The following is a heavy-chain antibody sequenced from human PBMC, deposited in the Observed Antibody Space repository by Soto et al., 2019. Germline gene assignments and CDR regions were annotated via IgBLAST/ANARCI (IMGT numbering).Heavy chain of an antibody. Sequence: EVQLVESGGGLVKPGGSLRLSCAASGFTFSSYSINWVRQAPGKGLEWVSSISSSSSIIYYADSVKGRFTISRDNAKNTVYLQMNSLRAEDTAVYYCARDIDVAAGGASYYWGGMAVWGEGTTVTVSS. J-gene: IGHJ6*02. V-gene: IGHV3-21*01. CDR3: ARDIDVAAGGASYYWGGMAV. D-gene: IGHD6-13*01. CDR2: ISSSSSII. CDR1: GFTFSSYS.